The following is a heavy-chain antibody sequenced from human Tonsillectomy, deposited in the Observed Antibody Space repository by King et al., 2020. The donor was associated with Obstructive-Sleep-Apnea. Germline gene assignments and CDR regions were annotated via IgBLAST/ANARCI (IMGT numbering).Heavy chain of an antibody. CDR3: ARADSSGWRGINWFDP. J-gene: IGHJ5*02. D-gene: IGHD6-19*01. CDR2: IYSGGNT. V-gene: IGHV3-66*01. CDR1: GFTVSGNY. Sequence: VQLVESGGGLVQPGGSLRLSCAASGFTVSGNYMSWVRQAPGKGLQCVSIIYSGGNTYYADSVKGRFAISRDHSKNTLYLQINSLRAEDTAVYYCARADSSGWRGINWFDPWGQGTLVTVSS.